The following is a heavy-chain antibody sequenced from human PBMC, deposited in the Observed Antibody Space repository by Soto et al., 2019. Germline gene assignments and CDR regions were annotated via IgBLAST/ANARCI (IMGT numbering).Heavy chain of an antibody. D-gene: IGHD3-16*01. CDR2: INSDGTRK. J-gene: IGHJ5*01. CDR1: GFTFSNYW. CDR3: ARAGHMNTPTPLSRFDS. V-gene: IGHV3-74*01. Sequence: DVQLVESGGGLVQPGGSLRLSCAASGFTFSNYWMHWVRQGPGQGLEWVSRINSDGTRKNHAESVKGRLTISRDNAKKTLYLQMTSLTADDTAVYYCARAGHMNTPTPLSRFDSWGQGTLVSVSS.